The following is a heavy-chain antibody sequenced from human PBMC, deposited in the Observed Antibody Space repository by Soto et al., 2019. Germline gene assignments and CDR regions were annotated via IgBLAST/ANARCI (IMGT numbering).Heavy chain of an antibody. CDR3: TTSGIDEV. CDR2: FKSKTEGGTT. Sequence: EVQLVESGGGLVKPGGSLRLSCAVSGFTFDNAWMSWVRQAPGMRLEWVGRFKSKTEGGTTDYAAPVKGRFTISRDDSKNTLYLQMNSLKIEDTAVYYCTTSGIDEVWGQGTLVTVSS. V-gene: IGHV3-15*07. J-gene: IGHJ4*02. D-gene: IGHD3-9*01. CDR1: GFTFDNAW.